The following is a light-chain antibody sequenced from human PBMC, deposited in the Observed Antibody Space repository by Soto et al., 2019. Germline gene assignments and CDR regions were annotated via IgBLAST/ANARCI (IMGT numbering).Light chain of an antibody. J-gene: IGKJ2*01. V-gene: IGKV3-20*01. CDR1: QSISSSY. CDR3: QQYNDWPLT. Sequence: ESFLTQSPITLSLSPVKLATRSCMASQSISSSYLAWYQQRPGQAPRLLIYGASSRATGIPDRFSGSGSGTEFTLTISSLQSEDSAVYFCQQYNDWPLTFGQGTKVDNK. CDR2: GAS.